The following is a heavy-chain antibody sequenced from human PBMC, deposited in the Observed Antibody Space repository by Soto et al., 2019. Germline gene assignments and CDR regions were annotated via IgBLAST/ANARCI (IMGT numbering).Heavy chain of an antibody. Sequence: ASVKVSCKASGYTFTSYYMHWVRQAPGQGLEWMGIINPSGGSTSYAQKFQGRVTMTRDTSTSTVYMELSSLRSEDTAVYYFARDGSVTTGVYWFDPWGQGTLVTVSS. CDR2: INPSGGST. CDR3: ARDGSVTTGVYWFDP. V-gene: IGHV1-46*03. J-gene: IGHJ5*02. CDR1: GYTFTSYY. D-gene: IGHD4-17*01.